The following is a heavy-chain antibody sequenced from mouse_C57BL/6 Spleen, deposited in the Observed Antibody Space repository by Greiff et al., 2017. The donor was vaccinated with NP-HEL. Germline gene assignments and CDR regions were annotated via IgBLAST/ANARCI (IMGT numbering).Heavy chain of an antibody. J-gene: IGHJ3*01. V-gene: IGHV1-5*01. Sequence: EVQLQQSGTVLARPGASVKMSCKTSGYTFTSYWMHWVKQRPGQGLEWIGAIYPGNSDTSYNQKFKGKAKLTAVTSASTAYMELSSLTNEDSAVYYCTRFLQTMDDYDWFDYWGQGTLVTVSA. CDR2: IYPGNSDT. CDR3: TRFLQTMDDYDWFDY. D-gene: IGHD2-4*01. CDR1: GYTFTSYW.